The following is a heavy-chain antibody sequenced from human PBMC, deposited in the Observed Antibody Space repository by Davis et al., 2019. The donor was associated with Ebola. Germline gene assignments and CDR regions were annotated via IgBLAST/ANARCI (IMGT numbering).Heavy chain of an antibody. J-gene: IGHJ4*02. CDR3: TRDSVRYDSSGYLPI. Sequence: MPSETLSLTCTVSGGSVSSGSYFWSWIRQPPGKGLDYIGYIYYSGSTNYNPSLKSRVTISVDTSKNQFPLKLSSVTAADTAVYYCTRDSVRYDSSGYLPIWGQGTLVTVSS. CDR1: GGSVSSGSYF. D-gene: IGHD3-22*01. CDR2: IYYSGST. V-gene: IGHV4-61*01.